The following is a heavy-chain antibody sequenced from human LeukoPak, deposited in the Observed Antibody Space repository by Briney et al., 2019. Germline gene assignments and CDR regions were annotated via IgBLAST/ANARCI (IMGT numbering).Heavy chain of an antibody. CDR3: ARVGAGVFPADWYFDV. Sequence: KPSETLSLTCTLSGSSLTGRYWSWIRHPPGDGRDWIVFIYYTGSANYYPSIRSRVTVSLDTSKNEFSLRVTSVTAADTAVYYCARVGAGVFPADWYFDVWGGGTLVTVS. D-gene: IGHD3-16*01. V-gene: IGHV4-59*01. J-gene: IGHJ2*01. CDR2: IYYTGSA. CDR1: GSSLTGRY.